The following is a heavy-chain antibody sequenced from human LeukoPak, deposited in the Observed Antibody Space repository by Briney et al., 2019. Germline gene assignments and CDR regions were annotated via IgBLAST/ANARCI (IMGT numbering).Heavy chain of an antibody. V-gene: IGHV3-23*01. CDR3: ARDLSRYSSSWYLDY. Sequence: PGGSLRLSCAASGFTFSSYAMSWVRQAPGKGLEWVSAISGSGGSTYYADSVKGRFTISRDNSKNTLYLQMNSLRAEDTAVYYCARDLSRYSSSWYLDYWGQGTLVTVSS. D-gene: IGHD6-13*01. CDR1: GFTFSSYA. J-gene: IGHJ4*02. CDR2: ISGSGGST.